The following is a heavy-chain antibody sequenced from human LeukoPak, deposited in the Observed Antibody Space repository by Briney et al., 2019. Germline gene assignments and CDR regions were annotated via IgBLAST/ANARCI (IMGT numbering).Heavy chain of an antibody. J-gene: IGHJ4*02. CDR2: ISSSSSYI. Sequence: PGGSLRLSCAASGFTFSSYTMNWVRQAPGKGLEWVSSISSSSSYIYYADSVKGRFTISRDNAKNPLYLQMSSLRADDTAVYYCASMYSSGWYGRDYWGQGTLVTVSS. V-gene: IGHV3-21*01. CDR3: ASMYSSGWYGRDY. D-gene: IGHD6-19*01. CDR1: GFTFSSYT.